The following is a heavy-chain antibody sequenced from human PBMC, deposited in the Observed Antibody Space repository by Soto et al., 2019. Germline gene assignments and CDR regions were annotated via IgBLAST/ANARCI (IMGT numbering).Heavy chain of an antibody. J-gene: IGHJ6*02. V-gene: IGHV3-48*02. Sequence: GGSLRLSCAASGFTFSSYSMNWVRQAPGKGLEWVSYISSSSSTIYYADSVKGRFTISRDNAKNSLYLQMNSLRDEDTAVYYCARSSGDLEWLLPPFYYYYYGMDVWGQGTTVTVSS. D-gene: IGHD3-3*01. CDR3: ARSSGDLEWLLPPFYYYYYGMDV. CDR1: GFTFSSYS. CDR2: ISSSSSTI.